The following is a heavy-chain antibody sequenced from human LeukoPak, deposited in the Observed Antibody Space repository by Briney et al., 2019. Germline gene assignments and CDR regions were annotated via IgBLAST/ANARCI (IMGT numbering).Heavy chain of an antibody. CDR2: INHSGST. D-gene: IGHD6-19*01. CDR1: GGSFSGYY. CDR3: ARGRGYSSGWHFDY. J-gene: IGHJ4*02. Sequence: TETLSLTCAVYGGSFSGYYWSWIRQPPGKGLEWIGEINHSGSTNYNPSLKSRVTISVDTSKNQFSLKLSSVTAADTAVYYCARGRGYSSGWHFDYWGQGTLVTVSS. V-gene: IGHV4-34*01.